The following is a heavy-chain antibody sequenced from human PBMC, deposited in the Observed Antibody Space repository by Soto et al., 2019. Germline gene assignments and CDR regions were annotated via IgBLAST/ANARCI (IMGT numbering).Heavy chain of an antibody. J-gene: IGHJ4*02. CDR3: ADTWLATSY. CDR2: VSPDGRTA. Sequence: EVQLVESGGGLVQPGGSLRLSCAVSGFTFGNYWMHWVRQAPVKGLVWVSRVSPDGRTATYAYSVKGRVTISRDNAKSTLYLQMSSLRAEDTAVYYCADTWLATSYWGRGTLVTVSS. D-gene: IGHD3-10*01. V-gene: IGHV3-74*01. CDR1: GFTFGNYW.